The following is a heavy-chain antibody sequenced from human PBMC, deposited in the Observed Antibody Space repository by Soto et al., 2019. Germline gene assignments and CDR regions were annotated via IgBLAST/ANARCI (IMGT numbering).Heavy chain of an antibody. CDR1: GFTVSSNF. Sequence: GGSLRLSCAASGFTVSSNFMNWVRQAPGKGLEWVSVIYSGGGTYYSGSVKGRFTVSRDNSKNTLFLHMDSLRVEDTAVYYCVGRWFDFWGQGTLVTVSS. J-gene: IGHJ5*01. V-gene: IGHV3-53*01. CDR3: VGRWFDF. D-gene: IGHD1-1*01. CDR2: IYSGGGT.